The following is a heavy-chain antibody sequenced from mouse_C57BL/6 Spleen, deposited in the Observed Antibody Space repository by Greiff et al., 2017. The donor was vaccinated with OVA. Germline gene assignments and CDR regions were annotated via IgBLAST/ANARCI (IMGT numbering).Heavy chain of an antibody. CDR2: IRSKSNNYAT. D-gene: IGHD4-1*01. CDR3: VRHWDWDGHWYFDV. V-gene: IGHV10-1*01. J-gene: IGHJ1*03. Sequence: EVQLVESGGGLVQPKGSLKLSCAASGFSFNTYAMNWVRQAPGKGLEWVARIRSKSNNYATYYADSVKDRFTISRADSESMLYLQMNNLKTEDTAMYYCVRHWDWDGHWYFDVWGTGTTVTVSS. CDR1: GFSFNTYA.